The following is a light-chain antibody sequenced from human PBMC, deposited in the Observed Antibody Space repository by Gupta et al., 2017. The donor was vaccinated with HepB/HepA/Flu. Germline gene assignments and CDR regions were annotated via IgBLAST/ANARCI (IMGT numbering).Light chain of an antibody. CDR1: SSNIGAGYD. V-gene: IGLV1-40*01. CDR3: QSYDSSLSGYV. J-gene: IGLJ1*01. CDR2: GNS. Sequence: SVLTQPPLVSGAPGQRVTLSCTGSSSNIGAGYDVHWYQQLPGTAPKLLIYGNSNRPSGVPDRCSGSKSGTSASLAITGLQAEDEADYYCQSYDSSLSGYVFGTGTKVTVL.